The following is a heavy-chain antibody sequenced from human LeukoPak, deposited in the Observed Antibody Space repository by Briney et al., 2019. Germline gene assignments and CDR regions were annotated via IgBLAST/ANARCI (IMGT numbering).Heavy chain of an antibody. D-gene: IGHD1-26*01. J-gene: IGHJ4*02. Sequence: GESLKISCKGSGYSFTSYWIGWVRQAPGQRLEWMGWINAGNGNTKYSQEFQGRVTITRDTSASTAYMELSSLRSEDMAVYYCARGLPGSYYRGNYFDYWGQGTLVTVSS. CDR1: GYSFTSYW. V-gene: IGHV1-3*03. CDR2: INAGNGNT. CDR3: ARGLPGSYYRGNYFDY.